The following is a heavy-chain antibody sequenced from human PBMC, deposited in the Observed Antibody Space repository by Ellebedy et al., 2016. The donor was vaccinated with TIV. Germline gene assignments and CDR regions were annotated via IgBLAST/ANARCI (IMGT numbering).Heavy chain of an antibody. CDR2: IWYDGSNK. CDR1: GFTFSSYG. J-gene: IGHJ6*02. CDR3: ARPRGGTMVRGVIINLIGLDV. Sequence: GESLKISCAASGFTFSSYGMHWVRQAPGKGLEWVAVIWYDGSNKYYADSVKGRFTISRDNSKNTLYLQMNSLRAEDTAVYYCARPRGGTMVRGVIINLIGLDVWGQGTTVTVSS. V-gene: IGHV3-33*01. D-gene: IGHD3-10*01.